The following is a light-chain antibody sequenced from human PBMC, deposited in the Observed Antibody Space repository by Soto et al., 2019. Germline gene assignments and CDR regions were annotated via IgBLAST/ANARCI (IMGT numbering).Light chain of an antibody. CDR2: DNN. V-gene: IGLV1-51*01. CDR1: SSNIGKNP. CDR3: VALDNCLSAVV. J-gene: IGLJ2*01. Sequence: QSVLTQPPSVSAAPGQKVTISCSGSSSNIGKNPVFWYQQLPVTAPKLLIYDNNNRPSGIPDRFSGSKSGTSATLGITGLQTGYEADYYCVALDNCLSAVVFDGGTKLTVL.